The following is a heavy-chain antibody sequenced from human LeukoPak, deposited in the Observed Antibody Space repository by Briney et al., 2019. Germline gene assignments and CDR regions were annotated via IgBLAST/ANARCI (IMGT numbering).Heavy chain of an antibody. CDR3: ARSRYYDFWSGYLFDY. V-gene: IGHV4-61*05. D-gene: IGHD3-3*01. CDR1: GDSISSSSYY. CDR2: IYYSGST. Sequence: SETLSLTCTVSGDSISSSSYYWGWIRQPPGKGLEWIGYIYYSGSTNYNPSLKSRVTISVDTSKNQFSLKLSSVTAADTAVYYCARSRYYDFWSGYLFDYWGQGTLVTVSS. J-gene: IGHJ4*02.